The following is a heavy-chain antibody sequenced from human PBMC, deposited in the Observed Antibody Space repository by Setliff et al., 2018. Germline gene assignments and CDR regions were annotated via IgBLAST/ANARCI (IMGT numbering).Heavy chain of an antibody. J-gene: IGHJ6*03. CDR1: GMSFSEHY. CDR2: ISHTGST. Sequence: SETLSLTCVVDGMSFSEHYWAWIRQSPGKGLEWIGEISHTGSTNYNPSLKSRVTISINTSKKQFSLMMNSVTAADTSIYYCARHTATNINDRGLGYSYIDVWGMGTPVTVSS. CDR3: ARHTATNINDRGLGYSYIDV. D-gene: IGHD2-15*01. V-gene: IGHV4-34*01.